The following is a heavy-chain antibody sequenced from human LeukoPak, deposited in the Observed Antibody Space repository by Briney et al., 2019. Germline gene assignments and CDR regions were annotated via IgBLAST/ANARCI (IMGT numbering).Heavy chain of an antibody. CDR2: IYPGDSDT. V-gene: IGHV5-51*01. CDR3: ARHGGSYYDYATDAFDI. D-gene: IGHD3-16*01. J-gene: IGHJ3*02. Sequence: NPGESLKISCKGSGYSFTSYWIGWVRQMPGKGLEWMGIIYPGDSDTRYSPSFQGQVTISADKSISTAYLQWSSLKASDTAMYYCARHGGSYYDYATDAFDIWGQGTMVTVSS. CDR1: GYSFTSYW.